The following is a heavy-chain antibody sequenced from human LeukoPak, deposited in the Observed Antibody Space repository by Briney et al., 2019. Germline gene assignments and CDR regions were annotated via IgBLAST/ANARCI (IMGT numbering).Heavy chain of an antibody. CDR1: GYSISSGYY. J-gene: IGHJ3*02. V-gene: IGHV4-38-2*02. CDR3: ARHAEAFDI. D-gene: IGHD1-14*01. CDR2: IYHSGST. Sequence: SETLSLTCTVSGYSISSGYYWGWIRQPPGKGLEWIGSIYHSGSTYYNPSLKSRVTISVDTSKNQFSLKLSSVTAADTAVYYCARHAEAFDIWGQGTMVTVSS.